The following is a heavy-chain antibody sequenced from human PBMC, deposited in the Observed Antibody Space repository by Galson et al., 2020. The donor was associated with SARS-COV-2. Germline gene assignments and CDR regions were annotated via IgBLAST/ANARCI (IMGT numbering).Heavy chain of an antibody. J-gene: IGHJ5*02. Sequence: GGSLRLSCAASGFTFSSYAMHWVRQAPGKGLEWVAVISYDGSNKYYADSVKGRFTISRDNSKNTLYLQMNSLRAEDTAVYYCARPYSGSYSGWFDPWVQGTLVTVSS. CDR2: ISYDGSNK. CDR3: ARPYSGSYSGWFDP. V-gene: IGHV3-30*01. D-gene: IGHD1-26*01. CDR1: GFTFSSYA.